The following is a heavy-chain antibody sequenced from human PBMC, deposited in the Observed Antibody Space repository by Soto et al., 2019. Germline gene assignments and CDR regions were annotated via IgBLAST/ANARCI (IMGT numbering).Heavy chain of an antibody. D-gene: IGHD6-13*01. CDR2: ISGSGGST. CDR1: GFTFSNYA. J-gene: IGHJ4*02. V-gene: IGHV3-23*01. Sequence: EVQLLESGGGLVQPGGSLRLSCAASGFTFSNYAMNWVRQAPGKGLEWVSVISGSGGSTYYADSVKGRFTISRDNSKNTLYLQMNSLRAEDTAVYYCARRSSSWYFDYWGQGTLATVSS. CDR3: ARRSSSWYFDY.